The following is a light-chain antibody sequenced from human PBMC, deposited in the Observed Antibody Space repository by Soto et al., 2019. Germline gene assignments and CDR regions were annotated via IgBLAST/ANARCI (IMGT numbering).Light chain of an antibody. V-gene: IGLV2-14*03. CDR1: SSDVGGYNY. J-gene: IGLJ1*01. CDR2: EVN. CDR3: SSYTSTGTPFV. Sequence: QSVLTQPASVSGSPGQSITISCTGTSSDVGGYNYVSWYQQHPGKAPKLIIYEVNRRPSGVSNRFSGSKSGNAASLTISGLQTEDEGDFFCSSYTSTGTPFVFGTGTKVTVL.